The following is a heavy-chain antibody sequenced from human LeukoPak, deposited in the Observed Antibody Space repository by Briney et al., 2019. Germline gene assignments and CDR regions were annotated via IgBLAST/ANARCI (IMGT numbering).Heavy chain of an antibody. CDR1: GGSFSGYY. CDR2: INHSGST. CDR3: ARGRVDYYDSSGYWGPLYYYYYYMDV. J-gene: IGHJ6*03. Sequence: SETLSFTCAVYGGSFSGYYWSWIRQPPGKGLEWIGEINHSGSTNYNPSLKSRVTISVDTSKNQFSLKLSSVTAADTAVYYCARGRVDYYDSSGYWGPLYYYYYYMDVWGKGTTVTVSS. V-gene: IGHV4-34*01. D-gene: IGHD3-22*01.